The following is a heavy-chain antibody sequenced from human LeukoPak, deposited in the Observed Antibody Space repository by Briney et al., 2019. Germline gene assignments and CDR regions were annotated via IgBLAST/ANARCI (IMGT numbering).Heavy chain of an antibody. CDR3: ARGVHYYGSGRWFDP. Sequence: ASETLSLTCTVSGGSISSYYWSWIRQPAGKGLEWIGRIYTSGSTNYNPSLKSRVTISVDTSKNQFSLKLSSVTAADTAVYYCARGVHYYGSGRWFDPWGQGTLVTVSS. D-gene: IGHD3-10*01. CDR2: IYTSGST. CDR1: GGSISSYY. V-gene: IGHV4-4*07. J-gene: IGHJ5*02.